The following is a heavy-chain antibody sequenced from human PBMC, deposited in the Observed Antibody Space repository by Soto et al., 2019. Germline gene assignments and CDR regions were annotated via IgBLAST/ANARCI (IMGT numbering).Heavy chain of an antibody. Sequence: SETLSLTCTVSGGSISDISYCWGWIRQPPGKGLQWIGCMFYSGATYYNPSLKNRVTLSVDTSNNEFSLKLVSVTAPDTAVYYCARHKSGSDWLDPWGQGTLVTVYS. CDR1: GGSISDISYC. CDR2: MFYSGAT. CDR3: ARHKSGSDWLDP. V-gene: IGHV4-39*01. J-gene: IGHJ5*02. D-gene: IGHD2-15*01.